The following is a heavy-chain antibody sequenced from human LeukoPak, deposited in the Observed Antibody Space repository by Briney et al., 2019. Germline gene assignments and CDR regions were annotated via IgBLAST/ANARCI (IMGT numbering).Heavy chain of an antibody. V-gene: IGHV4-61*02. J-gene: IGHJ3*02. D-gene: IGHD6-13*01. CDR2: IYAGGST. CDR1: GGSISSGSYY. CDR3: ARVPGYSSSWYSGVRIEHAFDI. Sequence: SQTLSLTCSVSGGSISSGSYYWSWIRQPAGKGLEWIGRIYAGGSTNYNPSLKSRVTISVDTSKNQFSLKLSSVTAADTAVYYCARVPGYSSSWYSGVRIEHAFDIWGQGTMVTVSS.